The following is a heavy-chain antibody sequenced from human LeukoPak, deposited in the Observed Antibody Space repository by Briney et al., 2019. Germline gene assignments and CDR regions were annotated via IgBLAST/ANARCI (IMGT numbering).Heavy chain of an antibody. D-gene: IGHD3-22*01. J-gene: IGHJ4*02. CDR1: GYTLTELS. CDR3: ATERKISRGYPYYFDY. V-gene: IGHV1-24*01. CDR2: FDPEDGET. Sequence: ASVKVSCKVSGYTLTELSMHWVRRAPGKGLEWMGGFDPEDGETIYAQKFQGRVTMTEDTSTDTAYMELSSLRSEDTAVYYCATERKISRGYPYYFDYWGQGTLVTVSS.